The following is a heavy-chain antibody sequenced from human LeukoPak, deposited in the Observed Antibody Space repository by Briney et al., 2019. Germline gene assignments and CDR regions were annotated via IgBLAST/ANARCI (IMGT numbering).Heavy chain of an antibody. CDR2: ISAYNGNT. J-gene: IGHJ4*02. D-gene: IGHD4/OR15-4a*01. CDR1: GYTFTSYG. Sequence: GASVKVSCKASGYTFTSYGISWVRQAPGLGLEWMGWISAYNGNTNYAQKLQGRVTMTTDTSTSTAYMELRSLRSDDTAVYHCARDEGYYGAPLFDYWGQGTLVTVSS. V-gene: IGHV1-18*01. CDR3: ARDEGYYGAPLFDY.